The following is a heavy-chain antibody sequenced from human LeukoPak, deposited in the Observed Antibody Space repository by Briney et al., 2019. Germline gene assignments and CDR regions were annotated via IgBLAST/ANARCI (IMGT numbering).Heavy chain of an antibody. CDR2: INAGNGNT. Sequence: ASVKVSCKASGYTFTSYAMHWVRQAPGQRLEWMGWINAGNGNTKYSQKFQGRVTITRDTSASTAYMELSSLRSEDTAVYYCARSSEATNAFDIWGQGTMVTVSS. V-gene: IGHV1-3*01. J-gene: IGHJ3*02. CDR1: GYTFTSYA. D-gene: IGHD5-12*01. CDR3: ARSSEATNAFDI.